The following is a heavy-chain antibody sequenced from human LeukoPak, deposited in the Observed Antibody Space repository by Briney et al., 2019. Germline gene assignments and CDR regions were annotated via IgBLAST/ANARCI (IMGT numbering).Heavy chain of an antibody. CDR1: GYTFTSYY. V-gene: IGHV1-46*01. CDR2: INPSGGST. D-gene: IGHD2-2*01. Sequence: ASVKVSCKASGYTFTSYYMHRVRQAPGQGLEWMGIINPSGGSTSYAQKFQGRVTMTRDMSTSTVYMELSGLRSEDTAVYYCARADIVVVPAAPAYYMDVWGKGTTVTVSS. J-gene: IGHJ6*03. CDR3: ARADIVVVPAAPAYYMDV.